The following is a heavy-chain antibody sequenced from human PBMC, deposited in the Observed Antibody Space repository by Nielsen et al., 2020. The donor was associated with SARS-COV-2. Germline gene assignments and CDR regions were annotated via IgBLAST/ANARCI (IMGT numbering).Heavy chain of an antibody. J-gene: IGHJ6*02. D-gene: IGHD1-26*01. V-gene: IGHV3-30*04. CDR3: ARRYSGSYFSLYYYYGMDV. CDR1: GFTFNNYP. Sequence: GGSLRLSCAASGFTFNNYPMHWVRQAPGKGLEWVAVISYDGRNKYYADSVKGRFTISRDNSKNTLYLQMNSLRAEDTAVYYCARRYSGSYFSLYYYYGMDVWGQGTTVTVSS. CDR2: ISYDGRNK.